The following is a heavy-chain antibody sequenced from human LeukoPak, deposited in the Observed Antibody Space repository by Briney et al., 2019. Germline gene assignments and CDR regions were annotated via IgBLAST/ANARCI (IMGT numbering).Heavy chain of an antibody. Sequence: TGGSLRLSCAVSGFTFSSYWMHWVRQVPGEGLVWFSRINTDGRTTTYADSVKGRFTISRDNAKNMLYLQLNSLRAEDTAVDYCSRIEDRGVACDSWGQGTLVTVSS. CDR3: SRIEDRGVACDS. D-gene: IGHD2-8*01. CDR1: GFTFSSYW. J-gene: IGHJ4*02. CDR2: INTDGRTT. V-gene: IGHV3-74*01.